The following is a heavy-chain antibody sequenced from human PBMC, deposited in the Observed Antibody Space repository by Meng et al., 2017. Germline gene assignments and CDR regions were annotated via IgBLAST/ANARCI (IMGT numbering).Heavy chain of an antibody. V-gene: IGHV3-21*01. CDR2: ISSSSSYI. J-gene: IGHJ3*02. Sequence: GESLKISCAASGFTFSSYSMNWVRQAPGKGLEWVSSISSSSSYIYYADSVKGRFTISRDNAKNSLYLQMNSLRAEDTAVYYCARRRGNDAFDIWGQGTMVTVSS. CDR1: GFTFSSYS. CDR3: ARRRGNDAFDI. D-gene: IGHD3-10*01.